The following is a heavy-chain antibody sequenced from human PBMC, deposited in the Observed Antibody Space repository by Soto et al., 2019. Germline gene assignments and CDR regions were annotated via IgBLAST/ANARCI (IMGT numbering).Heavy chain of an antibody. CDR3: AMHLVGSGSLTYYMDV. J-gene: IGHJ6*03. V-gene: IGHV1-8*01. D-gene: IGHD3-10*01. CDR2: MNPNSGNT. Sequence: ASVKVSCKASGYTFTSYDINWVRQATGQGLEWMGWMNPNSGNTGYAQKFQGRVTMTRNTSISTAYMELSSLRSEDTVVYYCAMHLVGSGSLTYYMDVWGKGTTVTVSS. CDR1: GYTFTSYD.